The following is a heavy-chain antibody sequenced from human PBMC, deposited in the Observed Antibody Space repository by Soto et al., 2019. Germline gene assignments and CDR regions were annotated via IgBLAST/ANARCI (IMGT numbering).Heavy chain of an antibody. CDR3: ASTTYGDYAS. D-gene: IGHD4-17*01. CDR1: GGSFSGYY. Sequence: LETLSLTCAVYGGSFSGYYWSWIRQPPGKGLEWIGEINHSGSTNYNPSLKSRVTISVDTSKNQFSLKLSSVTAADTAVYYCASTTYGDYASWGKGTLVPVSS. J-gene: IGHJ5*02. CDR2: INHSGST. V-gene: IGHV4-34*01.